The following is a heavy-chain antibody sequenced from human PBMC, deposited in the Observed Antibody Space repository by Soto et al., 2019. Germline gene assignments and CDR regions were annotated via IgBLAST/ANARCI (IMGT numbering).Heavy chain of an antibody. CDR3: AIDLVRQNCGGGSCYSGIYDD. Sequence: EVQLLESGGGLVQPGGSLRLSCAASGFTFSSYAMSWVRQAPGKGLEWVSAISGSGGSTYYADSVKGRFTISRDNSKKRRYLQMNSLRAEETAVYYCAIDLVRQNCGGGSCYSGIYDDWGQGTLVTVSS. J-gene: IGHJ4*02. CDR2: ISGSGGST. CDR1: GFTFSSYA. V-gene: IGHV3-23*01. D-gene: IGHD2-15*01.